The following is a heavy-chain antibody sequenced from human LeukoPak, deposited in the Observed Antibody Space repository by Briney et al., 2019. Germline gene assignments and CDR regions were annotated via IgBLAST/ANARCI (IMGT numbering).Heavy chain of an antibody. Sequence: PGASVKVSCKASGYTFTSYGISWVRQAPGQGLEWMGWISAYNGNTNYAQKLQGRVTMTTDTSTSTAYMELRSLRSDDTAVYYCASSVYHYYGSGSYSGQFDYWGQGTLVTVSS. V-gene: IGHV1-18*01. CDR1: GYTFTSYG. CDR3: ASSVYHYYGSGSYSGQFDY. CDR2: ISAYNGNT. J-gene: IGHJ4*02. D-gene: IGHD3-10*01.